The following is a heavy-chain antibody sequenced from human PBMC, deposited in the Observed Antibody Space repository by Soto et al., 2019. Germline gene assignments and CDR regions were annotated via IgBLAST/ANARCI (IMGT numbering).Heavy chain of an antibody. Sequence: ASVKVSCKASGYTFSSYAIHWVRQAPGQRLEWVGWITAYNGNTNYAQKLQGRVTMTTDKSTSTAYMEVSSLRSEDTAVYYCAKYSPIGSVFSGHDDIDSWGQGTPVTV. J-gene: IGHJ4*02. CDR1: GYTFSSYA. CDR2: ITAYNGNT. V-gene: IGHV1-3*01. CDR3: AKYSPIGSVFSGHDDIDS. D-gene: IGHD5-12*01.